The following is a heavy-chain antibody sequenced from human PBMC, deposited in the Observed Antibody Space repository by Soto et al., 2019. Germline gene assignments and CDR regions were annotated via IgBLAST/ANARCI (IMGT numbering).Heavy chain of an antibody. D-gene: IGHD2-15*01. V-gene: IGHV1-46*01. J-gene: IGHJ1*01. CDR2: VNPSGGST. CDR1: GYIFTAYS. Sequence: ASVKVSCKASGYIFTAYSMHWVRQAPGQGLEWMGVVNPSGGSTNYAQKFQGRITMTRDTSTSTVYLDLSSLTSEDTAVYYCAREENCSDGICYSEYFQRWGQGTLVTVSS. CDR3: AREENCSDGICYSEYFQR.